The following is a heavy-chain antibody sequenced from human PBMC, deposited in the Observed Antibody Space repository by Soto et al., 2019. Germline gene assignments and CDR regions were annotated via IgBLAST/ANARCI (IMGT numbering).Heavy chain of an antibody. CDR1: GFTFSSYA. J-gene: IGHJ3*01. Sequence: LRLSCAASGFTFSSYAMHWVRQAPGKGLEWVAVISYDGSNKYYADSVKGRFTISRDNSKNTLYLQMNSLRAEDTAVYYCARAYNWNYARWGQGTMVTVSS. V-gene: IGHV3-30-3*01. CDR3: ARAYNWNYAR. D-gene: IGHD1-7*01. CDR2: ISYDGSNK.